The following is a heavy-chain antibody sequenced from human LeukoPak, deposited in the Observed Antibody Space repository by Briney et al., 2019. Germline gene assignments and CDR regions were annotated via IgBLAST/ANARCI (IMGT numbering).Heavy chain of an antibody. CDR3: ARDISITMVRGVTPGGWFDP. V-gene: IGHV1-46*01. CDR1: GYTFTSYY. Sequence: ASVKVSCKASGYTFTSYYMRWVRQAPGQGLEWMGIINPSGGSTSYAQKFQGRVTMTRDTSTSTVYMELSSLRSEDTAVYYCARDISITMVRGVTPGGWFDPWGQGTLVTVSS. CDR2: INPSGGST. J-gene: IGHJ5*02. D-gene: IGHD3-10*01.